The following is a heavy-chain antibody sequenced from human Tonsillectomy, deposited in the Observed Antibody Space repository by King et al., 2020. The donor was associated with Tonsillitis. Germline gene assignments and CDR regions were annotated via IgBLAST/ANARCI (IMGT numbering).Heavy chain of an antibody. CDR2: IHPGDSDT. CDR1: GYIFTSYW. V-gene: IGHV5-51*01. D-gene: IGHD3-10*01. CDR3: ARQGDNYCGSGSFTD. J-gene: IGHJ4*02. Sequence: QLVQSGAEVKKPGESLKISCQGSGYIFTSYWIGWVRQMPGKGLEWMGIIHPGDSDTRYSPSFQGQVAISADRAIGTAYLQWSSLKASDTAIYYCARQGDNYCGSGSFTDWGQGTLVTVSS.